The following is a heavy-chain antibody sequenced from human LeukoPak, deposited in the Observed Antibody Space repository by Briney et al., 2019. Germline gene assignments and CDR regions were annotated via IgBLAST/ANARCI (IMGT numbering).Heavy chain of an antibody. CDR1: GDSISSADYY. CDR2: IYYSGST. Sequence: SETLSLTCTVSGDSISSADYYWTWIRQPPGKGLELVGFIYYSGSTKYNPSLKSRVTISAATSKTQFSLRLSYATAADTAVYYCARIRRPHWYLDLWGRGALVTVSS. D-gene: IGHD3-3*01. J-gene: IGHJ2*01. CDR3: ARIRRPHWYLDL. V-gene: IGHV4-30-4*08.